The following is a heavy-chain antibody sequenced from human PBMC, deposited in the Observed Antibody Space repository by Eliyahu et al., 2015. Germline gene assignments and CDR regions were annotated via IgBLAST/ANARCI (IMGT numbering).Heavy chain of an antibody. D-gene: IGHD6-13*01. Sequence: EVQLLESGGGLVRPGGSLXLSCAASGFTFNTYAMTWVRQAPGKGLQWVSSIDYSGGNTYYADSVKGRFTISRDNSKSTLYLQMNSLRAEDTAIYYCAKDYSSSVSALDVWGQGTVVTLSS. V-gene: IGHV3-23*01. CDR1: GFTFNTYA. CDR3: AKDYSSSVSALDV. CDR2: IDYSGGNT. J-gene: IGHJ3*01.